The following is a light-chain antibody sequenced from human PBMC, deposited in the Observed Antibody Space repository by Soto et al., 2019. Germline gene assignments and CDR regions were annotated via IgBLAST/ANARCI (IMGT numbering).Light chain of an antibody. J-gene: IGLJ2*01. CDR2: EVS. Sequence: QSALTQPPSASGSPGQSVTISCTGTSSDVGGYNYVSWYQQHPGKAPKLMIYEVSKRHSGVPDRFSGSKSGNTASLTVSGLQVENEADYNCSSNEGSNNCVLGGGTKLT. V-gene: IGLV2-8*01. CDR3: SSNEGSNNCV. CDR1: SSDVGGYNY.